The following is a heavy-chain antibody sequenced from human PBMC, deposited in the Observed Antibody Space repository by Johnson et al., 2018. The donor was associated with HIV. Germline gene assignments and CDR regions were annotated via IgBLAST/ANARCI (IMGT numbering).Heavy chain of an antibody. CDR2: ISYDGSNK. V-gene: IGHV3-30*19. D-gene: IGHD1-14*01. Sequence: QVQLVESGGGVVQPGRSLRLSCAAYGFTFSSYGMHWVRQAPGKGLEWVAFISYDGSNKYYADSVKGRFTISRDNSRNTLYLQMNSLRAEDTTVYFCAIMSAPEDAFDIWGQGTMVTVSS. CDR1: GFTFSSYG. CDR3: AIMSAPEDAFDI. J-gene: IGHJ3*02.